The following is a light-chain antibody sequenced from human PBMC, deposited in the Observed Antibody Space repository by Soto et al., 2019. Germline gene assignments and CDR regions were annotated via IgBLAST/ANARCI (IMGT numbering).Light chain of an antibody. J-gene: IGKJ3*01. CDR1: QSVSSY. Sequence: EIVLTQSPATLSLSPGERATLSCRASQSVSSYLAWYQQKPGQAPRLLIYDASNRATGIPARFSGSGSGTDFTFTISSLEPEDFAVYYCQQRSNWGFTFGPGTKVDIK. CDR2: DAS. V-gene: IGKV3-11*01. CDR3: QQRSNWGFT.